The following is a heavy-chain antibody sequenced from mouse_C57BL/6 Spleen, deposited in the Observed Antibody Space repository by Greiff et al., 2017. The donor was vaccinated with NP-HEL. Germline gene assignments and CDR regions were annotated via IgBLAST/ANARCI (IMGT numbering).Heavy chain of an antibody. CDR1: GYTFTSYW. CDR2: IDPSDSYT. Sequence: VQLQQPGAELVMPGASVKLSCKASGYTFTSYWMHWVKQRPGQGLEWIGEIDPSDSYTNYNQKFKGKSTLTVDKSSSTAYIQLSSLTSEDSAFYYCARILVVAPDYWGHGTTLTVSS. D-gene: IGHD1-1*01. V-gene: IGHV1-69*01. J-gene: IGHJ2*01. CDR3: ARILVVAPDY.